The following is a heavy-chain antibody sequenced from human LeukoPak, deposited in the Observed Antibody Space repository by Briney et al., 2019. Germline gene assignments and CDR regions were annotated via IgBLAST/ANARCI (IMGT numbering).Heavy chain of an antibody. CDR1: GFTFSIYS. CDR2: IGGSSSSL. V-gene: IGHV3-21*01. Sequence: GGSLRLSCAASGFTFSIYSMNWVRQAPGKGLEWVSSIGGSSSSLYYAESVKGRFTISRDNARNSLYLQMNSLRAEDTAVYYCAKGTGGIVVAELDYWGQGTLVTVSS. CDR3: AKGTGGIVVAELDY. J-gene: IGHJ4*02. D-gene: IGHD3-22*01.